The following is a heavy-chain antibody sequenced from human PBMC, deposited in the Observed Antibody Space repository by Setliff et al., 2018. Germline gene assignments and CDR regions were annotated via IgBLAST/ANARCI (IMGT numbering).Heavy chain of an antibody. V-gene: IGHV1-18*01. J-gene: IGHJ6*04. Sequence: GASVKVSCKASGYTLSRYGISWVRQAPGQGLEWMGWISAYNGNTNYAQKLQGRVTMTTDTSTSTAYMELRSLRSDDTAVYYCARGTDYHGSGSYWAKDVWGKGTTVTVSS. CDR2: ISAYNGNT. D-gene: IGHD3-10*01. CDR1: GYTLSRYG. CDR3: ARGTDYHGSGSYWAKDV.